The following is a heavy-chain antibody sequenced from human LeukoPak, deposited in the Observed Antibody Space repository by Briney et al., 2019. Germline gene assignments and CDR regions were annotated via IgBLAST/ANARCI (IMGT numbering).Heavy chain of an antibody. Sequence: SETLSLTCTVSGGSISRYYWSWIRQPAGKGLEWIGRIYTSGSTNYNPSLKSRVTMSVDTSKNQFSLKLSSVTAADTAVYYCARETFSYYYDSSGFDAFDIWGQGTMVTVSS. V-gene: IGHV4-4*07. D-gene: IGHD3-22*01. J-gene: IGHJ3*02. CDR1: GGSISRYY. CDR3: ARETFSYYYDSSGFDAFDI. CDR2: IYTSGST.